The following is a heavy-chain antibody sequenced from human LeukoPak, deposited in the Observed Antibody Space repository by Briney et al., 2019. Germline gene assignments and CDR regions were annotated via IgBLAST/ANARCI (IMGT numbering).Heavy chain of an antibody. CDR1: GYTFTSYY. J-gene: IGHJ5*02. Sequence: VASVKVSCKASGYTFTSYYMHWVRQAPGQGLEWMGIINPSGGSTIYAQKFQGRVTMTRDMSTTTDYMELSSLRSEDTAVYYCARDNSMEDTAWWFDPWGQGTLVTVSS. CDR2: INPSGGST. V-gene: IGHV1-46*01. D-gene: IGHD1-1*01. CDR3: ARDNSMEDTAWWFDP.